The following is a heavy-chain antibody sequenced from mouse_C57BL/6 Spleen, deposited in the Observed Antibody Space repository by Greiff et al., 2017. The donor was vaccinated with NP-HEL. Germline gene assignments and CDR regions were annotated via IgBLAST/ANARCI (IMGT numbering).Heavy chain of an antibody. J-gene: IGHJ1*03. Sequence: VQLQQSGAELVRPGASVTLSCKASGYTFTDYNMDWVKQSHGKSLEWIGDINPNNGGTIYNQKFKGKATLTVDKSSSTAYMELRSLTSEDTAVYYCARDGSSLYWYFDVWGTGTTVTVSS. D-gene: IGHD1-1*01. V-gene: IGHV1-18*01. CDR2: INPNNGGT. CDR1: GYTFTDYN. CDR3: ARDGSSLYWYFDV.